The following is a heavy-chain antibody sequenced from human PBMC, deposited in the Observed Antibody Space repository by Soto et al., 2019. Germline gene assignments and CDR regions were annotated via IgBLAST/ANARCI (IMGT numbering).Heavy chain of an antibody. CDR1: GFPFSDYY. V-gene: IGHV3-11*06. Sequence: GGSLRLSCAASGFPFSDYYMSWIRQAPGEGLEWISYISSSAYTIYADSVKGRFTISRDNAKNSLFLQMTSLRVEDTAVYYCARNFDSGGYYSDYWGRGTLVTVSS. CDR3: ARNFDSGGYYSDY. J-gene: IGHJ4*02. D-gene: IGHD3-22*01. CDR2: ISSSAYT.